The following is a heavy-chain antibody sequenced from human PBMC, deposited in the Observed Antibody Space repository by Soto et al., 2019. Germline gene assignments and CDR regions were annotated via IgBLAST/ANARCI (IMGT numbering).Heavy chain of an antibody. D-gene: IGHD6-19*01. CDR2: KHHSGST. CDR1: GDSINNGFW. J-gene: IGHJ6*02. Sequence: QVQLQESGPGLVKPSETLSLTCGVSGDSINNGFWWTWVRQPPGKGLEWIGEKHHSGSTNYNLSLQGRVPISLDKSKTQFSLNLSSVTAAATAVYFCASSSGWWRLDVWGQGTTVTVSS. V-gene: IGHV4-4*02. CDR3: ASSSGWWRLDV.